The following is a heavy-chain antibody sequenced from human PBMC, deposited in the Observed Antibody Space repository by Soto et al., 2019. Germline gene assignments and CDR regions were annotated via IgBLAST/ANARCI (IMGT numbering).Heavy chain of an antibody. V-gene: IGHV4-59*08. CDR1: AAYICSYY. J-gene: IGHJ6*03. D-gene: IGHD2-2*01. Sequence: PSATLSLACAVSAAYICSYYWSWIRQPPGKGLEAIGNIYYSGSTNYNPSLQSRVPITVDTTRNQVSLKLNSVTAADAAVFYCERLGYCSSTSCYYYHYMDVWGKVTTVTVS. CDR3: ERLGYCSSTSCYYYHYMDV. CDR2: IYYSGST.